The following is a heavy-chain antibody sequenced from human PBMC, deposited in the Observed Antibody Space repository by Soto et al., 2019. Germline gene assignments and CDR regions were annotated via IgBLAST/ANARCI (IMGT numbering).Heavy chain of an antibody. V-gene: IGHV4-59*01. Sequence: LSLTCSVAGGSISGSYFSWIRQSPGKGLEWLGYVYYTGSTNYSPSLRSRVSISVDTSKNEFSLRLSSVTAADTAVYFCARSVAVPGAHIDYWGQGTQVTVS. CDR2: VYYTGST. CDR1: GGSISGSY. J-gene: IGHJ4*02. CDR3: ARSVAVPGAHIDY. D-gene: IGHD6-19*01.